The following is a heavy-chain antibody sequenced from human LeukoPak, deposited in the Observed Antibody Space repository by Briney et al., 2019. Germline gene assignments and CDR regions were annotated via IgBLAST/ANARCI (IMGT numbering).Heavy chain of an antibody. V-gene: IGHV4-39*07. D-gene: IGHD2-21*02. CDR1: GGSISSSSYY. CDR3: ARAHCGGDCPGSRWGNWFDP. J-gene: IGHJ5*02. Sequence: SETLSLTCTVSGGSISSSSYYWGWIRQPPGKGLEWIGSIYYSGSTYYNPSLKSRVTISVDTSKNQFSLKLSSVTAADTAVYYCARAHCGGDCPGSRWGNWFDPWGQGTLVTVSP. CDR2: IYYSGST.